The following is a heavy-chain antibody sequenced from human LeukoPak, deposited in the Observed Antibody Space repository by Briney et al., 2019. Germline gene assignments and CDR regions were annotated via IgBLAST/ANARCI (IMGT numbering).Heavy chain of an antibody. CDR1: GGSISSYY. D-gene: IGHD6-6*01. CDR3: ARDGSIAAFDY. V-gene: IGHV4-59*01. J-gene: IGHJ4*02. Sequence: SETLSLTCTVSGGSISSYYWSWIRQPPGKGLEWMGYISYSGGTNYNPSLKSRVTISLDTSKNQFSLKLSSVTAADTAVYYCARDGSIAAFDYWGQGTLVTVSS. CDR2: ISYSGGT.